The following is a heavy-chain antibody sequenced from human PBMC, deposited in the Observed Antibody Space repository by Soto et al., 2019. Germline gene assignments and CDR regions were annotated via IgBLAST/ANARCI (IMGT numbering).Heavy chain of an antibody. D-gene: IGHD2-15*01. Sequence: GGSLRLSCAASGFTVSSNYMSWVRQAPGKGLEWVSVIYSGGSTYYADSVKGRFTISRDNSKNTLYLQMNSLRAEDTAVYYCARDRYCSGGSCYSDYWGQGTLVTVS. CDR1: GFTVSSNY. V-gene: IGHV3-53*01. CDR3: ARDRYCSGGSCYSDY. J-gene: IGHJ4*02. CDR2: IYSGGST.